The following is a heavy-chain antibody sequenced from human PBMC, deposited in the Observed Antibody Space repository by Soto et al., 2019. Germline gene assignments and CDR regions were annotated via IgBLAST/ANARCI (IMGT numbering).Heavy chain of an antibody. CDR1: GGTFSSYT. V-gene: IGHV1-69*02. Sequence: GASVKVSCKASGGTFSSYTISWVRQAPGQGLEWMGRIIPILGIANYAQKFQGRVTITADKSTSTAYMELSSLRSEDTAVYYCARGVGDYYYYMDVWGKGTTVTVSS. J-gene: IGHJ6*03. CDR3: ARGVGDYYYYMDV. CDR2: IIPILGIA.